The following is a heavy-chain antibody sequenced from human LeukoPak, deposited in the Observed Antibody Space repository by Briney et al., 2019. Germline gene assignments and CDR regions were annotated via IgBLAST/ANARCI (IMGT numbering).Heavy chain of an antibody. J-gene: IGHJ4*02. CDR3: ARASVENTLRIDDY. D-gene: IGHD2-15*01. V-gene: IGHV1-2*02. CDR2: INPYSGDT. Sequence: ASVKVSCKASGYTFTYYYMHWGRQAPGQGPEWMGWINPYSGDTNYAQKFQGRVTMTRDTSITTAYMDLSRLKSDDTAVYYCARASVENTLRIDDYWGQGTLVTVSS. CDR1: GYTFTYYY.